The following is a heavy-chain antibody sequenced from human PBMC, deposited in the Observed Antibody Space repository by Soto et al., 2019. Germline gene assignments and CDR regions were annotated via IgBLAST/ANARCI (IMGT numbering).Heavy chain of an antibody. V-gene: IGHV6-1*01. CDR2: TYYRSKWYN. CDR3: ARRKYSAFDV. D-gene: IGHD2-15*01. CDR1: GDSFSSNGVA. J-gene: IGHJ3*01. Sequence: SQTLSLTCAISGDSFSSNGVAWNWIRQSPSRGLEWLGRTYYRSKWYNDYAVSVKSRITVNPDTSKNQFSLQLSSVTPEDTAVYYCARRKYSAFDVCGQGTMVAV.